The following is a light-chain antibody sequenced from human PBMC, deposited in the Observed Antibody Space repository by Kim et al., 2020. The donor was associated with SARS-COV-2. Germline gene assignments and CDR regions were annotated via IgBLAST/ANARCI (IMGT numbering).Light chain of an antibody. V-gene: IGKV3-15*01. Sequence: EIVMTQSSATLSVSPGERATLSCRASQSISTKLAWYQQKLGQASRLLIYGASTRATGVPARFSGSGSGTEFTLTISSLQSEDFAVYYCQQHNDWPLTFGGGTKVDIK. CDR2: GAS. CDR3: QQHNDWPLT. CDR1: QSISTK. J-gene: IGKJ4*01.